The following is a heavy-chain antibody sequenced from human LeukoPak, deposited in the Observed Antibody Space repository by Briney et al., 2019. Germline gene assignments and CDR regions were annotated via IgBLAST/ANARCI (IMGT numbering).Heavy chain of an antibody. CDR1: GFTVSSNY. CDR2: IYSGGST. V-gene: IGHV3-53*01. D-gene: IGHD3-10*01. J-gene: IGHJ2*01. CDR3: AQSGRYWYFDL. Sequence: GGSLRLSCAASGFTVSSNYMSWVRQAPGKGLEWVSVIYSGGSTYYADSVKGRFTISRDNSKNTLSLQMNSLRAEDTAVYYCAQSGRYWYFDLWGRGTLVTVSS.